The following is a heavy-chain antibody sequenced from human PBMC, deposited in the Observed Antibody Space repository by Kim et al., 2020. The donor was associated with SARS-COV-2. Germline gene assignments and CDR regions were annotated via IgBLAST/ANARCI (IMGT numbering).Heavy chain of an antibody. V-gene: IGHV3-30*04. J-gene: IGHJ4*01. CDR3: ARDPIVSLGEPEDYFDY. Sequence: GGSLRLSCAASGFTFSSYAMHWVRQAPGKGLEWVAVISYDGSNKYYADSVKGRFTISRDNSKNTLYLQMNSLRAEDTAVYYCARDPIVSLGEPEDYFDY. D-gene: IGHD3-16*01. CDR2: ISYDGSNK. CDR1: GFTFSSYA.